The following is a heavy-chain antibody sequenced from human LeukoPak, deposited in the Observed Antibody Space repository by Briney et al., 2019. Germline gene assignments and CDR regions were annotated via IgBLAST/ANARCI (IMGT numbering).Heavy chain of an antibody. V-gene: IGHV3-21*01. CDR3: ARDRSSDYMDV. CDR1: GFTFSSYS. Sequence: GGSLRLSCAASGFTFSSYSMNWVRQAPGKGLEWVSSISSSSSYIYYADSVKGRFTISRDNAKNSLYLQMNSLRAEDTAVYYCARDRSSDYMDVGGKGTTVTGAS. J-gene: IGHJ6*03. D-gene: IGHD6-6*01. CDR2: ISSSSSYI.